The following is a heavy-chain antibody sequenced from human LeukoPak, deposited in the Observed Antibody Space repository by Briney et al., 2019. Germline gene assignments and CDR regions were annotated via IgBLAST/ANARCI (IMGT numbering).Heavy chain of an antibody. CDR1: GGSINSGSYS. V-gene: IGHV4-61*02. J-gene: IGHJ3*02. D-gene: IGHD3-22*01. Sequence: SETLSLTCTVSGGSINSGSYSWTWIRQPAGKGLEWIGRIHNSGSTDYTPSLKSRVTTLIDTSKNQFFLKLTSVTAADTAVYYCARADRSGYFGNVVAFDIWGQGTMDTVSS. CDR2: IHNSGST. CDR3: ARADRSGYFGNVVAFDI.